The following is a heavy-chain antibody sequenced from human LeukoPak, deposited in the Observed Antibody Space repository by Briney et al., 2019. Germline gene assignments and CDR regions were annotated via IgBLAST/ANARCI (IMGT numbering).Heavy chain of an antibody. Sequence: ASVKVSCKASGYTFTAYNIHWVRQAPGQRLEWMGWIAAGNANTKYSQKFQGRVTLTRDTSASTAYMELSSLTSEDTAVFYCARGAVAAHFDYRGQGTLVTVSS. V-gene: IGHV1-3*01. CDR2: IAAGNANT. J-gene: IGHJ4*02. CDR1: GYTFTAYN. CDR3: ARGAVAAHFDY. D-gene: IGHD6-19*01.